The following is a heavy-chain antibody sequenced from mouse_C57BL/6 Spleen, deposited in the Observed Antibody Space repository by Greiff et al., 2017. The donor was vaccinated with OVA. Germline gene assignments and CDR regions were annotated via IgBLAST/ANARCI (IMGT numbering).Heavy chain of an antibody. CDR2: IDPSDSET. J-gene: IGHJ3*01. D-gene: IGHD2-10*02. V-gene: IGHV1-52*01. Sequence: QVQLQQSGAELVRPGSSVKLSCKASGYTFTSYWMHWVKQRPIQGLEWIGNIDPSDSETHYNQKFKDKATLTVDKSSSTAYMQLSSLTSDDSSVYSCARDSIPRGFAYWGQGPLVTVSA. CDR3: ARDSIPRGFAY. CDR1: GYTFTSYW.